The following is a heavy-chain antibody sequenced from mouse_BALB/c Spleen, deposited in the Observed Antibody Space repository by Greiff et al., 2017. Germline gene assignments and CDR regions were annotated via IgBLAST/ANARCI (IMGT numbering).Heavy chain of an antibody. J-gene: IGHJ4*01. D-gene: IGHD4-1*01. CDR2: INSNGGST. CDR1: GFTFSSYG. Sequence: EVKLVESGGGLVQPGGSLKLSCAASGFTFSSYGMSWVRQTPDKRLELVATINSNGGSTYYPDSVKGRFTISRDNAKNTLYLQMSSLKSEDTAMYYCARANWDLYYAMDYWGQGTSVTVSS. V-gene: IGHV5-6-3*01. CDR3: ARANWDLYYAMDY.